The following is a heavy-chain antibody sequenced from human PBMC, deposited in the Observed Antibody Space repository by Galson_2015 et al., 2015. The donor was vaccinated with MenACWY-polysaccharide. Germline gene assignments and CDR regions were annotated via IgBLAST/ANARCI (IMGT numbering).Heavy chain of an antibody. J-gene: IGHJ4*02. CDR3: AKGYSYSKSPVDH. V-gene: IGHV3-9*01. D-gene: IGHD2-15*01. Sequence: SLRLSCAASGFTFDDYAMHWVRQAPGKGLEWVSGISWNSDIIGYADSVKGRFAISRDSAKNSLYLQMNSLRPEDTALYYCAKGYSYSKSPVDHSGQGTLVTVSS. CDR2: ISWNSDII. CDR1: GFTFDDYA.